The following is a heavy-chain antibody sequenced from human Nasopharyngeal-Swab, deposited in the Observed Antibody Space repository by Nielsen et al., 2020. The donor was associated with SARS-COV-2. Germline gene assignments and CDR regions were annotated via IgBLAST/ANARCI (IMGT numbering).Heavy chain of an antibody. Sequence: WIRQPPGKGPEWIAEINHSGSTNYNPSLESRVTLSVDTSMNQVSLEVSSVTAADTAVYYCARGLSGIVPAPILGLGPYYYYYYMDVWGKGTTVTVSS. CDR3: ARGLSGIVPAPILGLGPYYYYYYMDV. D-gene: IGHD2-2*01. V-gene: IGHV4-34*01. CDR2: INHSGST. J-gene: IGHJ6*03.